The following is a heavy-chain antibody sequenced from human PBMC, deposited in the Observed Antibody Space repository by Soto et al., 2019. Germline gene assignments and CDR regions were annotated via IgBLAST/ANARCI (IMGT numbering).Heavy chain of an antibody. CDR1: GGTFSSYT. CDR3: ARDPRSGAHY. V-gene: IGHV1-46*03. CDR2: INPSGGST. J-gene: IGHJ4*02. D-gene: IGHD3-10*01. Sequence: ASVKVSCKASGGTFSSYTISWVRQAPGQGLEWMGIINPSGGSTSYAQKFQGRVTMTRDTSTSTVYMELSSLRSEDTAVYYCARDPRSGAHYWGQGTLVTVSS.